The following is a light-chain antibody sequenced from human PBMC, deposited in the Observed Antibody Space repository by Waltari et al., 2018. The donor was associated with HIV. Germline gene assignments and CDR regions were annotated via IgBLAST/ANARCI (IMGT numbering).Light chain of an antibody. CDR1: TTGRKS. V-gene: IGLV3-21*04. CDR3: QVWDRGSDHYV. Sequence: SSVLTQPPSVSVAPGKTARIACECDTTGRKSVPWYQQKPGQAPVVVMDYDSLRPAGIPERFSGSKSGNTATLTIGRVEAGDEADYYCQVWDRGSDHYVFGTGTKVTVV. J-gene: IGLJ1*01. CDR2: YDS.